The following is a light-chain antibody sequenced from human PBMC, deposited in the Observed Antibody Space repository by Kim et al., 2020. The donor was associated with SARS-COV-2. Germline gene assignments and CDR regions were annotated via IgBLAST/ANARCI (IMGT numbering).Light chain of an antibody. CDR3: QQYNYWPYT. CDR1: QVVSSD. J-gene: IGKJ2*01. Sequence: EIVMTQSPATLSVSPGERATISCRASQVVSSDLAWYQQKNGQAPRLLIYGASTRATAIPARFSGSGSGTEFNLTISSLQSEDSAVYYCQQYNYWPYTFGQGTKLDI. CDR2: GAS. V-gene: IGKV3-15*01.